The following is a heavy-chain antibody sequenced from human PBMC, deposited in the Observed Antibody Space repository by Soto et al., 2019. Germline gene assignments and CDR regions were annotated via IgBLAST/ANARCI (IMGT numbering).Heavy chain of an antibody. J-gene: IGHJ3*01. D-gene: IGHD3-3*01. CDR3: VRFWSGFFVPRHRDAFDF. CDR2: IYWDDDT. V-gene: IGHV2-5*02. Sequence: QITLKESGPPLVRPTQTLTLACSFSGFSLTTSGVGVGWIRQPPGKALEFLALIYWDDDTRYRPSLRSRLTLTNDTSKNLVVLTMTNLDAVDTDTYCCVRFWSGFFVPRHRDAFDFWGQGTMVTVSS. CDR1: GFSLTTSGVG.